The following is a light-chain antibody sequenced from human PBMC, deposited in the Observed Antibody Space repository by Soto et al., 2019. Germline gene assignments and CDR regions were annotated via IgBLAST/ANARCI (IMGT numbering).Light chain of an antibody. J-gene: IGKJ1*01. CDR1: QSVSSSY. V-gene: IGKV3-20*01. CDR2: GAS. CDR3: QQYGSSPST. Sequence: VLSKSPGTLSLSPGERATLSCRASQSVSSSYLAWYQQKPGQAPRLLIYGASSRATGIPDRFSGSGSGTDFTLTISRLEPEDFAVYYCQQYGSSPSTFGQGTKVDIK.